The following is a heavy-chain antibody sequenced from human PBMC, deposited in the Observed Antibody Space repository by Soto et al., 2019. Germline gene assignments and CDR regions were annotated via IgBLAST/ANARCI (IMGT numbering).Heavy chain of an antibody. Sequence: QVHLVESGGGVVQPGRSLRLSCAASGFTFSNYGMHWVRQAPGKGLEWVAAISHDGNNKYYADSVKGRFTVSRDDSKNTVFLQMNSLRVEDTAVYHCAKLDLRSLVPWGQGTLVTVSS. CDR2: ISHDGNNK. D-gene: IGHD5-12*01. CDR1: GFTFSNYG. V-gene: IGHV3-33*06. CDR3: AKLDLRSLVP. J-gene: IGHJ5*02.